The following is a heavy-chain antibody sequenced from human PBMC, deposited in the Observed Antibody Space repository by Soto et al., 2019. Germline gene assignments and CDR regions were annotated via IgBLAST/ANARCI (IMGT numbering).Heavy chain of an antibody. CDR3: ARVRAAAGRGKRYYFDY. J-gene: IGHJ4*02. CDR1: GYTFTGYY. Sequence: ASVKVSCKASGYTFTGYYMHWVRQAPGQGLEWMGWINPNSGGTNYAQKFQGRVTMTRDTSISTAYMELSRLRSDDTAVYYCARVRAAAGRGKRYYFDYWGQGTLVTSPQ. CDR2: INPNSGGT. D-gene: IGHD6-13*01. V-gene: IGHV1-2*02.